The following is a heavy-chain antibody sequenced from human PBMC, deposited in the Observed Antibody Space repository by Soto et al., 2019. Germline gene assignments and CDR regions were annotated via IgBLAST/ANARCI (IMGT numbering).Heavy chain of an antibody. CDR1: GGTFSSYA. CDR2: IIPIFGTA. V-gene: IGHV1-69*01. Sequence: SVKVSFKASGGTFSSYAISWVRQAPGQGLEWMGGIIPIFGTANYAQKFQGRVTITADESTRTAYMELSSLRSEDTAVYYCALGTTYYDYVWGSYRYGMDVWGQGTTVTVSS. CDR3: ALGTTYYDYVWGSYRYGMDV. D-gene: IGHD3-16*02. J-gene: IGHJ6*02.